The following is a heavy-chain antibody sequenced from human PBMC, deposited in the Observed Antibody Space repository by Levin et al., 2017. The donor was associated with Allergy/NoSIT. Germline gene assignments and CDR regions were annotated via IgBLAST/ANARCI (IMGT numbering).Heavy chain of an antibody. J-gene: IGHJ4*02. CDR1: GFTFSSYA. D-gene: IGHD2-15*01. Sequence: GGSLRLSCSASGFTFSSYAMHWVRQAPGKGLEYVSAISSNGGSTYYADSVKGRFTISRDNSKNTLYLQMSSLRAEDTAVYYCVKDRGYCSGGSCYLPAYYFDYWGQGTLVTVSS. CDR2: ISSNGGST. CDR3: VKDRGYCSGGSCYLPAYYFDY. V-gene: IGHV3-64D*06.